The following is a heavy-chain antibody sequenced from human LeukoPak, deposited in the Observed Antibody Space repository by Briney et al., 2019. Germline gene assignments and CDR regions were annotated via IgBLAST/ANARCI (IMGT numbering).Heavy chain of an antibody. V-gene: IGHV4-34*01. CDR3: ARDRMATLWYYYMDV. D-gene: IGHD5-24*01. CDR1: GGSFSGYY. Sequence: SETLSLTCAVYGGSFSGYYWSWIRQPPGKGLEWIGEINHSGSTNYNPSLKSRVTISVDTSKNQFSLKLSSVTAADTAVYYCARDRMATLWYYYMDVWGKGTTVTVSS. CDR2: INHSGST. J-gene: IGHJ6*03.